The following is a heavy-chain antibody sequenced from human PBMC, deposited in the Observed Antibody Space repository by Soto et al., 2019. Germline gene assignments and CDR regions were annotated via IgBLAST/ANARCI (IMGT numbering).Heavy chain of an antibody. CDR1: GFTLSSKN. V-gene: IGHV3-48*02. CDR2: ISSSSSTI. Sequence: GALKRSCAASGFTLSSKNMNWVRQAPGKGLEWASYISSSSSTIYYADFVKGRFTISRDNAKNSLYLQMNSLRDEDTAVYYCARDTGYYDSSGYSDYWGQGTLVTVSS. CDR3: ARDTGYYDSSGYSDY. J-gene: IGHJ4*02. D-gene: IGHD3-22*01.